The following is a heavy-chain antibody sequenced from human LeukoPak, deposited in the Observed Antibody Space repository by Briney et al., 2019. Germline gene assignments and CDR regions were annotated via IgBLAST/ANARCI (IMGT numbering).Heavy chain of an antibody. D-gene: IGHD4-17*01. CDR1: GYTFTGYY. CDR3: ARTYGDLYYFDY. CDR2: INPNTGGT. J-gene: IGHJ4*02. Sequence: ASVKVSCKTSGYTFTGYYMHWVRQAPGQGLEWMGWINPNTGGTNYAQNFQGRVTMTRDTSVSTAYMELSRLRSDDTAMYYCARTYGDLYYFDYWGQGTLVTVSS. V-gene: IGHV1-2*02.